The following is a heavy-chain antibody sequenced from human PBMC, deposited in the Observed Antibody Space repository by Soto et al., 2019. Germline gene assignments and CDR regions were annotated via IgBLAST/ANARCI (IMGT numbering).Heavy chain of an antibody. CDR3: ARANDFNAFDI. V-gene: IGHV3-53*04. CDR1: GFSVNSGY. CDR2: IYRGGTT. J-gene: IGHJ3*02. Sequence: EVQLVESGGDLVQPGGSLRLSCVASGFSVNSGYMNWVRQAPGKGPQWVSVIYRGGTTYQQDSVKGRFTISRDDSKNALYLQMNSLRPEDTAVYYCARANDFNAFDIWGPGTMVTVSS. D-gene: IGHD2-21*02.